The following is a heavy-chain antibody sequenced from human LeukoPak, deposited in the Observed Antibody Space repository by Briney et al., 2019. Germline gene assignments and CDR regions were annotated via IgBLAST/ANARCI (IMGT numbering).Heavy chain of an antibody. Sequence: PGRSLRLSCAASGFTFSSYGMHWVRQAPGKGLEWVAVIWYDGSNKYYADSVKGRFTISRDNSKNTLYLQMNSLRAEDTAVYYCARDGQQPRLILYYFDYWGQGTLVTVSS. CDR1: GFTFSSYG. CDR3: ARDGQQPRLILYYFDY. V-gene: IGHV3-33*01. CDR2: IWYDGSNK. J-gene: IGHJ4*02. D-gene: IGHD2-15*01.